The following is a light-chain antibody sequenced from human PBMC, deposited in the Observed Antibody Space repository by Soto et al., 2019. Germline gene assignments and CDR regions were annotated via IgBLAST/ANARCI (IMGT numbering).Light chain of an antibody. J-gene: IGKJ4*01. CDR2: AAS. CDR1: QSISSY. CDR3: QQSYSTPLT. V-gene: IGKV1-39*01. Sequence: DIQMTQSPSSLSASVGDRLTITCRARQSISSYLNWYQQKPGKAPKLLIYAASSLQSGVPSRFSGSGSGTDFTLTISSLQPEDFATYYCQQSYSTPLTFGGGTKVEIK.